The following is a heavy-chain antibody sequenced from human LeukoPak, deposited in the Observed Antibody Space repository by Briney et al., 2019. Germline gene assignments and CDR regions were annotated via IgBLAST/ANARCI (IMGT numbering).Heavy chain of an antibody. V-gene: IGHV1-2*02. CDR2: INPNSGGT. CDR3: ARVGKTSLYGSGSYPAFDY. Sequence: ASVKVSCKASGYTFTGYYMHWVRQAPGQGLEWMGWINPNSGGTKYAQKFQGRVTMTRDTSISTAYMELSRLRSDDTAVYYCARVGKTSLYGSGSYPAFDYWGQGTLVTVSS. D-gene: IGHD3-10*01. J-gene: IGHJ4*02. CDR1: GYTFTGYY.